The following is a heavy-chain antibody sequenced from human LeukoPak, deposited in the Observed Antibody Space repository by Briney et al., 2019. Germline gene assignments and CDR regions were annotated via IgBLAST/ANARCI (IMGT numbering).Heavy chain of an antibody. CDR1: GGSISSGSYY. V-gene: IGHV4-61*02. J-gene: IGHJ4*02. D-gene: IGHD6-19*01. CDR2: IYTSGGT. CDR3: ARDSSGRYYFDY. Sequence: SETLSLTCTVSGGSISSGSYYWSWIRQPAGKGLEWIGRIYTSGGTNYNPSLKSRVTISVDTSKNQFSLKLSSVTAADTAVYYCARDSSGRYYFDYWGQGTLVTVSS.